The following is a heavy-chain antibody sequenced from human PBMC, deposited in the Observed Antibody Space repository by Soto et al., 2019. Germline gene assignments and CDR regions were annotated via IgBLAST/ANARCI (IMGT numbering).Heavy chain of an antibody. CDR3: AREDRQFSYYYYMDV. Sequence: SETLSLTCTVSGGSISSYYWSWIRQPPGKGLEWIGYIYYSGSTNYNPSLKSRVTISVDTSKNQFSLKLSSVTAADTAVYYCAREDRQFSYYYYMDVWGKGTTVTVSS. CDR2: IYYSGST. CDR1: GGSISSYY. V-gene: IGHV4-59*01. J-gene: IGHJ6*03.